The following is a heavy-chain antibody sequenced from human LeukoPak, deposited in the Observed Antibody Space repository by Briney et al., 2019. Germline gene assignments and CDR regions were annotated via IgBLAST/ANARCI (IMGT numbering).Heavy chain of an antibody. J-gene: IGHJ6*02. CDR1: GYTFTSYD. Sequence: SVKVSCKASGYTFTSYDINWVRQATRQGLEWMGWMNPNSGNTGYAQKFQGRVTMTTNTTISTVYMELSSLRSEDTAVYYCARGPPIQLWPRYYYYYYGMDVWGQGTTVTVAS. D-gene: IGHD5-18*01. V-gene: IGHV1-8*01. CDR2: MNPNSGNT. CDR3: ARGPPIQLWPRYYYYYYGMDV.